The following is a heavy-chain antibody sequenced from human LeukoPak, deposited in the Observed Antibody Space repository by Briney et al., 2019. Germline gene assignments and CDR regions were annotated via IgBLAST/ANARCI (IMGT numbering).Heavy chain of an antibody. D-gene: IGHD3-22*01. CDR3: AKDSGIDLTVVMAD. Sequence: GRSLRLSCAASGFTFSDHAMNWVRQAPGRGLEWVAIIAYDGSNKFYSDSVKGRFTISRDDSKNTLYLQMNSLRADDTAVYYFAKDSGIDLTVVMADWGQGTLVTVSS. CDR1: GFTFSDHA. CDR2: IAYDGSNK. J-gene: IGHJ4*02. V-gene: IGHV3-30-3*02.